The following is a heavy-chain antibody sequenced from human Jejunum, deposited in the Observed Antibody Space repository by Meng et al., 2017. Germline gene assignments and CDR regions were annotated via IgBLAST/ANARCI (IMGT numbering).Heavy chain of an antibody. CDR3: AKRLSTSASYYFDS. CDR2: ISDSGTVT. J-gene: IGHJ4*02. Sequence: GESLKISCAASGFTFSNYCMSWVRQAPGKGLEWVSRISDSGTVTDYVDSVKGRFTISRDNSANRLYMELNNLRAEDTAVYYCAKRLSTSASYYFDSWGQGTLVTVSS. D-gene: IGHD3-16*01. V-gene: IGHV3-23*01. CDR1: GFTFSNYC.